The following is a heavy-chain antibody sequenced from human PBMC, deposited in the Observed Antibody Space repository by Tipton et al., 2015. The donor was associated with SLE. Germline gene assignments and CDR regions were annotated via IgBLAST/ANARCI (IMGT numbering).Heavy chain of an antibody. D-gene: IGHD3-22*01. CDR3: ARDIDSSDEGRAFDI. Sequence: TLSLTCTVSGGSISSYSWSWIRQPPGKGLEWIGYIYYSGSTNYNHSLKSRVTISVDTSKNQVSLKLSSVTAADTAVYYCARDIDSSDEGRAFDIWGQGTMVTVSS. CDR2: IYYSGST. V-gene: IGHV4-59*01. CDR1: GGSISSYS. J-gene: IGHJ3*02.